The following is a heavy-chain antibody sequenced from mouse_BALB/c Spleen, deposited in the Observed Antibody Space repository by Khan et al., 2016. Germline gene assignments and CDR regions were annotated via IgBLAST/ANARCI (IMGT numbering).Heavy chain of an antibody. CDR2: IFRGSGST. CDR1: GYTFTDYY. Sequence: VQLQESGNELPRPGASVKLSCKASGYTFTDYYLNWVKQRTGQGLEWIGEIFRGSGSTYYNEKFKGKASLTADTSSSASYIRLSSLTSADSAVSFCASSSYCSFAMYYFCHGASFTVSS. V-gene: IGHV1-77*01. CDR3: ASSSYCSFAMYY. J-gene: IGHJ4*01. D-gene: IGHD2-10*01.